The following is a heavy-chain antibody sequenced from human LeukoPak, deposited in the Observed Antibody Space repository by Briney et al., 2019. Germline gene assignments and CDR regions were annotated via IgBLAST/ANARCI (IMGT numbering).Heavy chain of an antibody. D-gene: IGHD3-3*01. CDR1: GFTFSSYA. CDR3: ARREAEESGPIDY. J-gene: IGHJ4*02. V-gene: IGHV3-23*01. Sequence: PGGSLRLSCAASGFTFSSYAMSWVRQAPGKGLEWVSAISGSGGSTYYADSVKGRFTISRDNSKNMLYLQMTSLRADDTAVYYCARREAEESGPIDYWGQGTLVTVSS. CDR2: ISGSGGST.